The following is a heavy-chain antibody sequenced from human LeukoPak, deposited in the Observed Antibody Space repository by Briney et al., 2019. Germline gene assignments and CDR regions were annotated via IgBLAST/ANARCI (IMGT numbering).Heavy chain of an antibody. J-gene: IGHJ4*02. CDR3: ARDNDSRGKGY. CDR2: VQPNSGAT. V-gene: IGHV1-2*02. Sequence: ASVKVSCKASGYTFTDYSIHWVRQAPGQGLEWMGWVQPNSGATSYAQRFRGRVTLTRDTSISAAYMALSRLTSDDTAVYYCARDNDSRGKGYWGQGTLVTVSS. D-gene: IGHD3-16*01. CDR1: GYTFTDYS.